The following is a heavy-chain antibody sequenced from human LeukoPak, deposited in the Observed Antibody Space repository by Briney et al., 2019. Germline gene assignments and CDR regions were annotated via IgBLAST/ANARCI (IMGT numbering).Heavy chain of an antibody. CDR3: ARLSSGWYLYFDY. CDR1: GGSISSSSYY. Sequence: SETLSLTCTVSGGSISSSSYYWGWTRQPPGKGLEWIGSIYYSGSTYYNPSLKSRVTISVDTSKNQFSLKLSSVTAADTAVYFCARLSSGWYLYFDYWGQGTLVTVSS. V-gene: IGHV4-39*01. D-gene: IGHD6-19*01. J-gene: IGHJ4*02. CDR2: IYYSGST.